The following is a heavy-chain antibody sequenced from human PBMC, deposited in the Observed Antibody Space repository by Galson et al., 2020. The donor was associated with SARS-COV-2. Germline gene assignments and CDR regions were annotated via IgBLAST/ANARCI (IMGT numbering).Heavy chain of an antibody. CDR2: IYTSGST. CDR1: GGSISSGSYY. Sequence: ETSETLSLTCTVSGGSISSGSYYWSWIRQPAGKGLEWIGRIYTSGSTNYNPSLKSRVTISVDTSKNQFSLKLSSVTAADTAVYYCARVGYSYGLDYWGQGTLVTVSS. J-gene: IGHJ4*02. CDR3: ARVGYSYGLDY. D-gene: IGHD5-18*01. V-gene: IGHV4-61*02.